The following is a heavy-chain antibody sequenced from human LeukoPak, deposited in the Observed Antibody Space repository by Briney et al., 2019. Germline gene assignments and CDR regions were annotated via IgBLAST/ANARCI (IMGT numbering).Heavy chain of an antibody. Sequence: PGGSLRLSCVVSGFIVSSHYMSWVRQAPGKGLEWVSVMYSGGSTYYADSVKGRFTISRDNSKNTLYLQMNTLRGEDTAVYYCARGSPLLPGHWGQGTLVTVSS. CDR2: MYSGGST. V-gene: IGHV3-53*01. D-gene: IGHD3-22*01. J-gene: IGHJ4*02. CDR1: GFIVSSHY. CDR3: ARGSPLLPGH.